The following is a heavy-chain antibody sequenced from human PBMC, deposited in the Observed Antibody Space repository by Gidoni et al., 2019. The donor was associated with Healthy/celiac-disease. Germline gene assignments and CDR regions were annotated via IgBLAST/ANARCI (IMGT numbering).Heavy chain of an antibody. CDR3: ARGCGGSYYLNNWYFDL. D-gene: IGHD1-26*01. V-gene: IGHV4-34*01. J-gene: IGHJ2*01. Sequence: QVQLQQWGAGLLKPSETLSLTCAVYGGSFSGYYWSWIRQPPGKGLEWIGEINHSGSTNYNPSLKSRVTISVDTSKNQFSLKLSSVTAADTAVYYCARGCGGSYYLNNWYFDLWGRGTLVTVSS. CDR2: INHSGST. CDR1: GGSFSGYY.